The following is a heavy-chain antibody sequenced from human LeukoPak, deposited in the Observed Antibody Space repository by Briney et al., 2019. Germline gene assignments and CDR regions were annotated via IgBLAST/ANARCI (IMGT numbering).Heavy chain of an antibody. Sequence: ASVKVSCKSSGYTFTGYYMHWVRQAPGQGLEWIGCFNPNSGGTNYAQKLQGRVTMTRDTSISTADMELSRLRSDDTAVYYCARGGGPRPLLTRSSSWPSGPWGQGTLVAVSA. V-gene: IGHV1-2*02. CDR1: GYTFTGYY. CDR2: FNPNSGGT. J-gene: IGHJ5*02. CDR3: ARGGGPRPLLTRSSSWPSGP. D-gene: IGHD6-13*01.